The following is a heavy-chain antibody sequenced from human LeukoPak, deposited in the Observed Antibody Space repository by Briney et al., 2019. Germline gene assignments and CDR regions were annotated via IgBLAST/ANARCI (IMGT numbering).Heavy chain of an antibody. J-gene: IGHJ5*02. CDR3: ARDAGITIFGVVIIRPRNWFDP. D-gene: IGHD3-3*01. CDR1: GYTFTSYY. V-gene: IGHV1-46*01. CDR2: INPSGGST. Sequence: ASVKVSCKASGYTFTSYYMHWVRQAPGQGLKWMGIINPSGGSTSYAQKFQGRVTMTRDTSTSTVYMELSSLRSEDTAVYYCARDAGITIFGVVIIRPRNWFDPWGQGTLVTVSS.